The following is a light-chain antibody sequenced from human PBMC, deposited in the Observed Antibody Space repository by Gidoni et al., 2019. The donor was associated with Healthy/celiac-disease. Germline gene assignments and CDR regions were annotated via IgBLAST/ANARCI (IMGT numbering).Light chain of an antibody. CDR2: DVS. CDR1: SSDVGGYNY. V-gene: IGLV2-11*01. CDR3: CSYAGSYTYV. Sequence: QSALNQPRSVSGSPGQSVTISCTGTSSDVGGYNYVSWYQQHPGKAPKLMIDDVSKRPSGVPDRFSGSKSGNTASLTISGLQAEDEADYYCCSYAGSYTYVFGTGTNVTGL. J-gene: IGLJ1*01.